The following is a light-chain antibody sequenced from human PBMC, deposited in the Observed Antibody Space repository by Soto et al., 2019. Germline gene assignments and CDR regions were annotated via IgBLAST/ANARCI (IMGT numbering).Light chain of an antibody. CDR1: QSISRS. J-gene: IGKJ1*01. CDR2: KAS. V-gene: IGKV1-5*03. CDR3: QQYNSYSRT. Sequence: DIQMTQSPSTLPASLGHRATITCRASQSISRSLAWYQQKPGKAPKLLIYKASSLESGVPSRFSGSGSGTEFTLTISSLQPDDFATYYCQQYNSYSRTFGQGTKVDIK.